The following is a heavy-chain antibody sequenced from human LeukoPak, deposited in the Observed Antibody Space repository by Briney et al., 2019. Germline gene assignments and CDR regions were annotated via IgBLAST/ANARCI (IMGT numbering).Heavy chain of an antibody. J-gene: IGHJ4*02. CDR2: ISGGGDST. CDR3: AKDKEGEFDY. D-gene: IGHD3-10*01. Sequence: GGSLRLSCAASGITFNNYAMSWVRQAPGKGLDWVSAISGGGDSTHYADSVKGRFTISRDNAKNSLYLQMNSLRAEDTALYYCAKDKEGEFDYWGQGTLVTVSS. CDR1: GITFNNYA. V-gene: IGHV3-23*01.